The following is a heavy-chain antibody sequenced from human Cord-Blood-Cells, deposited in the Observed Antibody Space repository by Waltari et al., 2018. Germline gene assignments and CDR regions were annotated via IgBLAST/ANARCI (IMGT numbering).Heavy chain of an antibody. CDR1: GYTFTGYY. Sequence: QVQLVQSGAEVKKPGASVKVSCKASGYTFTGYYMHGVRQAPGQGLEWMGWINPNRGGKNSAQKFQGRVTMTRDTSISTAYMELSRLRSDDTAVYYCARDLEYSSSEDYFDYWGQGTLVTVSS. CDR2: INPNRGGK. CDR3: ARDLEYSSSEDYFDY. J-gene: IGHJ4*02. V-gene: IGHV1-2*02. D-gene: IGHD6-6*01.